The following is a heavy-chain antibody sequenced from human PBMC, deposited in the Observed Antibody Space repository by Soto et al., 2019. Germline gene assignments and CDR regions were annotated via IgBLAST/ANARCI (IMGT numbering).Heavy chain of an antibody. J-gene: IGHJ4*02. CDR2: INHSGST. Sequence: SGTRSLTCAVYGGSFSGYYWSWIRQPPGKGLEWIGEINHSGSTNYNPSLKSRVTISVDTSKNQFSLRLSSVTAADTAVYYCARGFPMVSSGSTFDYWGQGTLVTVSS. D-gene: IGHD3-22*01. CDR3: ARGFPMVSSGSTFDY. V-gene: IGHV4-34*01. CDR1: GGSFSGYY.